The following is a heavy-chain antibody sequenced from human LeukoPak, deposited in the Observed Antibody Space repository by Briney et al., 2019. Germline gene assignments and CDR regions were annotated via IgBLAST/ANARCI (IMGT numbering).Heavy chain of an antibody. V-gene: IGHV4-34*01. D-gene: IGHD2-15*01. Sequence: SETLSLTCAVYGGSFSGYYWSWIRQPPGKGLEWIGEINHSGSTNYNPSLKSRVTISVDTSKNQFSLKLSSVTAADTAVYYCARGVVSFDYWGQGTLATVSS. CDR2: INHSGST. CDR3: ARGVVSFDY. CDR1: GGSFSGYY. J-gene: IGHJ4*02.